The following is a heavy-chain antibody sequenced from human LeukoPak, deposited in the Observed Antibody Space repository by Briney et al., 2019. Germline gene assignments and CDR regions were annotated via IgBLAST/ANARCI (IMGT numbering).Heavy chain of an antibody. CDR3: ARDIISYYYDSSGYNDY. D-gene: IGHD3-22*01. J-gene: IGHJ4*02. CDR1: GFTFSSYW. V-gene: IGHV4-39*07. Sequence: PGGSLRLSCAASGFTFSSYWMSWVRQPPGKGLEWIGSIYYSGSTYYNPSLKSRVTISVDTSKNQFSLKLSSVTAADTAVYYCARDIISYYYDSSGYNDYWGQGTLVTVSS. CDR2: IYYSGST.